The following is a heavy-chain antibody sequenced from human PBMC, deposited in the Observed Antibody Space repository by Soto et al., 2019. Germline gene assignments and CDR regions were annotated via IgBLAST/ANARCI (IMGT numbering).Heavy chain of an antibody. CDR1: GYTFTSYD. Sequence: GASVEVSCKASGYTFTSYDINWVRQATGQGLEWMGWMNPNSGNTGYAQKFQGRVTMTRNTSISTAYMELSSLRSEDTAVYYCARSWPVAATLWKWFDPWGQGTLVNVSS. CDR3: ARSWPVAATLWKWFDP. V-gene: IGHV1-8*01. D-gene: IGHD2-15*01. J-gene: IGHJ5*02. CDR2: MNPNSGNT.